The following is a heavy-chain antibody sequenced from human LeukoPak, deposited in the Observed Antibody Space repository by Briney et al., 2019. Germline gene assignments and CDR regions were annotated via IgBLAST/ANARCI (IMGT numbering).Heavy chain of an antibody. CDR1: GFTFSSYA. D-gene: IGHD6-13*01. J-gene: IGHJ4*02. CDR3: AKDLFSSSWLYDY. Sequence: GGSLRLSCAASGFTFSSYAMSWVRQAPGKGLEWVSAISGSGGSTYYADSVKGRFTISRDNSKDTLYLQMNSLRAEDTAVYYCAKDLFSSSWLYDYWGQGTLVTVSS. CDR2: ISGSGGST. V-gene: IGHV3-23*01.